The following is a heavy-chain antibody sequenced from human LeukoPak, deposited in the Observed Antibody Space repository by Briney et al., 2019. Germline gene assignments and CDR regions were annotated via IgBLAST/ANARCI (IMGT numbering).Heavy chain of an antibody. J-gene: IGHJ5*02. CDR2: VNEDGSEQ. V-gene: IGHV3-7*01. CDR3: ERGRGWIEP. D-gene: IGHD5-24*01. Sequence: GGSLRLSCAASGFTFTNNWMTWFRQAPGKGLDWVANVNEDGSEQNYLDDVKGRFTISRDNAKNSVYLQMNSLRVEETAVYFCERGRGWIEPWGQGTLVTVSS. CDR1: GFTFTNNW.